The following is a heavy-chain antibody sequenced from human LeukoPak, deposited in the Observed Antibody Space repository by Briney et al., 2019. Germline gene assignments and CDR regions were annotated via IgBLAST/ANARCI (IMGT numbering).Heavy chain of an antibody. CDR2: INPNSGGT. D-gene: IGHD6-13*01. Sequence: GASVKVSCKASGYTFTGYYMHWVRQAPGQGLEWMGWINPNSGGTNYAQKFQGRVTMTRDTSISTAYMELSRLRSDDTAVYYCARDFISAAAGLDAFDIWGQGTMVTVSP. CDR3: ARDFISAAAGLDAFDI. CDR1: GYTFTGYY. V-gene: IGHV1-2*02. J-gene: IGHJ3*02.